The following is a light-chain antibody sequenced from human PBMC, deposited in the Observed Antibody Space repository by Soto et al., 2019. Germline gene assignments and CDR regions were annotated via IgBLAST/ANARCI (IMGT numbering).Light chain of an antibody. CDR2: GAS. V-gene: IGKV3-15*01. CDR1: QSVSSSY. Sequence: EIVLTPSPCTLSLSPGARATLSCRASQSVSSSYLAWYQQKPGQAPRLLIYGASTRATGIPARFSGSGSGTEFTLTISSLQSEDFAVYYCQQYNNWPLTFGGGTKVDIK. CDR3: QQYNNWPLT. J-gene: IGKJ4*01.